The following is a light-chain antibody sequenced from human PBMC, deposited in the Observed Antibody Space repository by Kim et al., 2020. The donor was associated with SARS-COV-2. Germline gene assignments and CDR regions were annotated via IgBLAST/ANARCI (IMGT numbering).Light chain of an antibody. V-gene: IGLV3-19*01. CDR2: GKN. J-gene: IGLJ2*01. CDR3: NSRDNSGQHLVV. Sequence: SSELTQDPAVSVALGQTVRITCQGDSLRRYFASWYQQKPGQAPLLVIYGKNSRPSGIPDRFSGSSSGNTASLTITGAQAEDEADYYGNSRDNSGQHLVVFGGGTQLTVL. CDR1: SLRRYF.